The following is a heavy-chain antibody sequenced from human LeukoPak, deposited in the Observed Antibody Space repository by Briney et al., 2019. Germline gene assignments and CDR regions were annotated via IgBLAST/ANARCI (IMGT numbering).Heavy chain of an antibody. J-gene: IGHJ2*01. D-gene: IGHD3-22*01. Sequence: GGSLRLSCAASGFTFSRYDMHWVRQGTRKGLEWVSAIGTAGDTYYPGSVKGRFTISRENAKNTLYLQMNSLRVEDTAVYYCVREMYYYDSSGYLDGYFDLWGRGTLVTVSS. V-gene: IGHV3-13*01. CDR2: IGTAGDT. CDR3: VREMYYYDSSGYLDGYFDL. CDR1: GFTFSRYD.